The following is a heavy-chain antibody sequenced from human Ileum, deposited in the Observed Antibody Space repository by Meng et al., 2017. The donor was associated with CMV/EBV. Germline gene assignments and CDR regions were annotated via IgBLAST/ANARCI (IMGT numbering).Heavy chain of an antibody. CDR1: GYTFNGLR. CDR3: AKDVPFSGWRGWEC. D-gene: IGHD6-19*01. J-gene: IGHJ1*01. Sequence: ATGYTFNGLRKSRVRQAQGKGLKNDRTISGCGTTNNEDTIMSRFTISKDKSKNTLYLQIDSLRPEDTAVYYCAKDVPFSGWRGWECWGQVPLFPVSS. CDR2: ISGCGTT. V-gene: IGHV3-23*01.